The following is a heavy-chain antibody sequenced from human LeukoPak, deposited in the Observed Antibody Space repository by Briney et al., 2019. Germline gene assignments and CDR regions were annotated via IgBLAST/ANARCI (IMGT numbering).Heavy chain of an antibody. Sequence: SETLSLTCTVSGYSISSGYYWGWIRQPPGKGLEWIGSIYHSGSTYYNPSLKSRVTISVDTSKNQFSLKLSSVTAADTAVYYCARFPSSGFDYWGQGTLVTVSS. CDR3: ARFPSSGFDY. CDR1: GYSISSGYY. D-gene: IGHD6-19*01. J-gene: IGHJ4*02. CDR2: IYHSGST. V-gene: IGHV4-38-2*02.